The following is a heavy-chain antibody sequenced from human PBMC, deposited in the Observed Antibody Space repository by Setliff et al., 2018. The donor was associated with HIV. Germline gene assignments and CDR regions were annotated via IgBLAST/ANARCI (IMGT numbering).Heavy chain of an antibody. D-gene: IGHD3-16*02. CDR3: ARDSGPYHDYVWGTYRPIYFQH. V-gene: IGHV1-69*13. CDR2: IIPMFGAA. J-gene: IGHJ1*01. CDR1: GGTFSNYA. Sequence: ASVKVSCKASGGTFSNYAISWVRQAPGQGLEWMGGIIPMFGAAKNAQKFQGRVTITADESTSIAYMELSSLRSEDTAVYYCARDSGPYHDYVWGTYRPIYFQHWGQGTLVTVSS.